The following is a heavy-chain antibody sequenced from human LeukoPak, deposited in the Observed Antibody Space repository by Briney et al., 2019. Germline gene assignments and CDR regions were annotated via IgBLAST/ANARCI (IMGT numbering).Heavy chain of an antibody. CDR2: MYSSGNT. J-gene: IGHJ1*01. Sequence: SETLSLTCAVSGDSISSSNYWGWIRQPPGKGLEWIATMYSSGNTFYNPSLRSRAAISVDTSKDHFSLKLNSVTAADTAIYYCATNGIAVAAKWTRAEWFLHWGQGTLVTVSS. D-gene: IGHD6-19*01. CDR3: ATNGIAVAAKWTRAEWFLH. V-gene: IGHV4-39*07. CDR1: GDSISSSNY.